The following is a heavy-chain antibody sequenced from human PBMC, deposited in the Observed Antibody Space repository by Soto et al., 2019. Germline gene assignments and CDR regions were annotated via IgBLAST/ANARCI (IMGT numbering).Heavy chain of an antibody. D-gene: IGHD6-13*01. CDR2: IGTAGDT. J-gene: IGHJ6*02. CDR3: ARAPPPAAGTFYYGMDV. Sequence: GGSLRLSCAASGFTFSSYDMHWVRQATGKGLEWVSAIGTAGDTYYPGSVKGRFTISRENAKNSLYLQMNSLRAEDTAVYYCARAPPPAAGTFYYGMDVWGQGTTVTVSS. CDR1: GFTFSSYD. V-gene: IGHV3-13*01.